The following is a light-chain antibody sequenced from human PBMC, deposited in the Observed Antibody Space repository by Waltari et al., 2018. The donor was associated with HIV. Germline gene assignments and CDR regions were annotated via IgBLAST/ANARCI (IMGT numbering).Light chain of an antibody. Sequence: DIQMTQSPSSLSASIGDRVTITCRASQGIRDKLGWYQQKPGKAPQRLIYGASNLQSGVPSRFSGSRSGTEFTLTIISLQPEDFATYYCLQDSDYPWTFGQGTKVEIK. J-gene: IGKJ1*01. CDR1: QGIRDK. V-gene: IGKV1-17*01. CDR3: LQDSDYPWT. CDR2: GAS.